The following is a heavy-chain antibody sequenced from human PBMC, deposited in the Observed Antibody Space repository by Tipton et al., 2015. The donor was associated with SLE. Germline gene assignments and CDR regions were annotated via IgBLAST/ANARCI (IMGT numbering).Heavy chain of an antibody. CDR2: ITERGAT. CDR3: AKLRYDFNYLPDY. V-gene: IGHV4-59*11. J-gene: IGHJ4*02. CDR1: GASISRHY. Sequence: GLVKPSETLSLTCTVSGASISRHYWSWIRQSPGNGLEWLGFITERGATYYNPSVKSRVTMSADMSKQHLYLNLTSVTAADTAVYYCAKLRYDFNYLPDYWGQGTLVTVSS. D-gene: IGHD2/OR15-2a*01.